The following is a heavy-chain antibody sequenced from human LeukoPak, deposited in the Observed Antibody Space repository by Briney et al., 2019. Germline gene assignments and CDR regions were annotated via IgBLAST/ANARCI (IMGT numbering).Heavy chain of an antibody. CDR3: ARAGDSYYYYYYMDV. D-gene: IGHD3-10*01. V-gene: IGHV4-61*05. CDR2: IYHSGST. Sequence: SEILSLTCTVSHGSISSSYYYWAWIRQAPGKGLEWIGEIYHSGSTNYNPSLKSRVTISVDKSKNQFSLKLSSVTAAGTAVYYCARAGDSYYYYYYMDVWGKGTTVTVSS. J-gene: IGHJ6*03. CDR1: HGSISSSYYY.